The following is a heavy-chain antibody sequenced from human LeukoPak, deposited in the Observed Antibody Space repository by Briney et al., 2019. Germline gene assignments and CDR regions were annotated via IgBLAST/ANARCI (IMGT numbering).Heavy chain of an antibody. D-gene: IGHD6-13*01. V-gene: IGHV3-33*01. Sequence: GGSLRLSCAASGFTFSSYGMHWVRQAPGKGLEWVAVIWYDGSNKYYADSVKGRFTISRDNSKNTLYLQMDSLRAEDTAVYYCARDLYSSSWYDYWGQGTLVTVSS. CDR1: GFTFSSYG. CDR2: IWYDGSNK. J-gene: IGHJ4*02. CDR3: ARDLYSSSWYDY.